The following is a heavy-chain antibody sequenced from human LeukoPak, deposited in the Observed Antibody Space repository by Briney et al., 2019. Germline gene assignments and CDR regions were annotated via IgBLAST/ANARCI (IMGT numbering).Heavy chain of an antibody. Sequence: PGGSLRLSCAASGFTFSSYAMHWVRQAPGKGLEWVAVISYDGSNKYYADSVKGRFTISRDNAKNSLYLQMNSLRAEDTAVYYCARDWRDWGQGTLVTVSS. J-gene: IGHJ4*02. D-gene: IGHD3-3*01. CDR2: ISYDGSNK. CDR1: GFTFSSYA. CDR3: ARDWRD. V-gene: IGHV3-30*04.